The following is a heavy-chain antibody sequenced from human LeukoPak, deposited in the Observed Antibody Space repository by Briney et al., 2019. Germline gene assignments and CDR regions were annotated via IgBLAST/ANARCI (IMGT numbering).Heavy chain of an antibody. Sequence: GGSLRLSCAASGSSPNNYAMHWVRQAPGKGLEWVAVIWHDGLNKFYADFLKGRFTISRDISKDTVYLQMSGLTVEDTAVYYCAKAGQRSYAEAFDSWGQGTLVTVSS. V-gene: IGHV3-33*06. D-gene: IGHD3-16*01. CDR3: AKAGQRSYAEAFDS. CDR1: GSSPNNYA. CDR2: IWHDGLNK. J-gene: IGHJ4*02.